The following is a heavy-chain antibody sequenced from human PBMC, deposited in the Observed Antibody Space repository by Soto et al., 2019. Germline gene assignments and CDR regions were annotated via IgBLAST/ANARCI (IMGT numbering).Heavy chain of an antibody. CDR2: ISGSGGST. CDR3: AKVSHSSAVGATGFDY. CDR1: GFTFSSYA. V-gene: IGHV3-23*01. Sequence: EVQLLESGGGLVQPGGSLRLSCAASGFTFSSYAMSWVRQAPGKGLEWVSAISGSGGSTYYADSVKGRFTISRDNSKNTLYLQMNSLRAEDTAVYYCAKVSHSSAVGATGFDYWGQGTLVTVSS. J-gene: IGHJ4*02. D-gene: IGHD1-26*01.